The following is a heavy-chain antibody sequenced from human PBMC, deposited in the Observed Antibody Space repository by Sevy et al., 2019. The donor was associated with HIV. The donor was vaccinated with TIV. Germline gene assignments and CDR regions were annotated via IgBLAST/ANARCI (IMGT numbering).Heavy chain of an antibody. J-gene: IGHJ4*02. CDR3: SRQVVAVAGDYFDY. CDR2: IRSKANTYAT. CDR1: GFTFSGST. V-gene: IGHV3-73*01. D-gene: IGHD6-19*01. Sequence: GGSLRLSCAASGFTFSGSTMHWVRQASGKGLEWVGRIRSKANTYATAYAASVKGRFSISRDDSKNTAYLQMNSLKTEETAEYYCSRQVVAVAGDYFDYWGQGTLVTVSS.